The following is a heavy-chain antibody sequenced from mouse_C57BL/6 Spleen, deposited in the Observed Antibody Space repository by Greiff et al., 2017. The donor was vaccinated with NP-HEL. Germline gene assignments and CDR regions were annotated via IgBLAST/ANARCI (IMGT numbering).Heavy chain of an antibody. CDR2: IHPNSGST. J-gene: IGHJ4*01. Sequence: QVQQQQPGAELVKPGASVKLSCKASGYTFTSYWMHWVKQRPGQGLEWIGMIHPNSGSTNYNEKFKSKATLTVDKSSSTAYMQLSSLTSEDSAVYYCARRARLTGTLMDYWGQGTSVTVSS. V-gene: IGHV1-64*01. CDR3: ARRARLTGTLMDY. D-gene: IGHD4-1*01. CDR1: GYTFTSYW.